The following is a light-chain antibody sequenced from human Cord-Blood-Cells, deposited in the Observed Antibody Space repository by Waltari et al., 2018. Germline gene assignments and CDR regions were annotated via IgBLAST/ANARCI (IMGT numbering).Light chain of an antibody. Sequence: AIQLNQYPSSLSASVGDRVTITCRARQGISSALALYQQNPGKAPKLLNDDASSLESGVPSRFRGSGSGTDFTLAISCLQTEDFATYDCQQFNSYPLNVGGGIKVEI. J-gene: IGKJ4*01. CDR2: DAS. CDR1: QGISSA. V-gene: IGKV1-13*02. CDR3: QQFNSYPLN.